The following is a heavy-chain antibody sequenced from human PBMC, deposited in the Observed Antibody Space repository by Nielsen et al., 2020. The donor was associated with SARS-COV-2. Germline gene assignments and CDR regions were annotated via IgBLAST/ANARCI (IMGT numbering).Heavy chain of an antibody. Sequence: ASVKVSCKASGYTFTTYGFSWVRQAPGQGLEWMGWISAYNGNTDYAQKFQGRITMTTDTSTSTAYMELRSLRSDDTAVYYCARSSYFALTGYYTAGFDYWGQGTLVTVSS. CDR1: GYTFTTYG. J-gene: IGHJ4*02. D-gene: IGHD3-9*01. V-gene: IGHV1-18*01. CDR3: ARSSYFALTGYYTAGFDY. CDR2: ISAYNGNT.